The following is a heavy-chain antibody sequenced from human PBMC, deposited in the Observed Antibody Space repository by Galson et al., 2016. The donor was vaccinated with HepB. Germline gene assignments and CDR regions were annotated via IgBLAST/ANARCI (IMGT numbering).Heavy chain of an antibody. J-gene: IGHJ6*02. CDR1: GYTFTTYW. Sequence: QSGAEVKKPGESLKISCKGSGYTFTTYWIGWVRQMPGRGLEWMGIIYPPDSDTRYNPSFEGQVTISADKSVAAAYLQWSSLKASDSAMYYCVGVEYVKSRWLDVWGQGTTVTVSS. CDR3: VGVEYVKSRWLDV. CDR2: IYPPDSDT. D-gene: IGHD5-24*01. V-gene: IGHV5-51*01.